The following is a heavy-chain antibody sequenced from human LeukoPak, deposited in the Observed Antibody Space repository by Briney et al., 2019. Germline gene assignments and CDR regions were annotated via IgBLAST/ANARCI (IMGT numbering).Heavy chain of an antibody. V-gene: IGHV3-21*04. J-gene: IGHJ5*02. D-gene: IGHD3-22*01. Sequence: GGSLRLSCAASGFTFSTYSMNWVRQAPGKGLEWVSSMSSGSSFIYYADSVKGRFTISRDNSKNTLYLQMNSLRAEDTAVYYCAKYDKDTGFDPWGQGTLVTVSS. CDR3: AKYDKDTGFDP. CDR2: MSSGSSFI. CDR1: GFTFSTYS.